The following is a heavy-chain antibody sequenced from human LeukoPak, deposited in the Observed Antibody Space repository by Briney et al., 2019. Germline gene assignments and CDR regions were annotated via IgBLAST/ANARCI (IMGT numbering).Heavy chain of an antibody. J-gene: IGHJ4*02. CDR1: GFTVSSNY. D-gene: IGHD6-19*01. Sequence: GGSLRLSCAASGFTVSSNYMSWVRQAPGKGLEWGSVIYSGGSTYYADSVKGRFTISRDNSKNALYIQVTSLSAADTAVYYCARVGSGWLTFDYWGQGTLVTVSS. CDR2: IYSGGST. CDR3: ARVGSGWLTFDY. V-gene: IGHV3-53*01.